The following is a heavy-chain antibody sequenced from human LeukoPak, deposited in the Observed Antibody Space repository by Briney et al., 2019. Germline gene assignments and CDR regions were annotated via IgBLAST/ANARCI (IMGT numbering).Heavy chain of an antibody. V-gene: IGHV3-23*01. Sequence: PGGSLRLSCAASGFTFSSYGMSWVRQAPGKGLEWVSAISGSGGSTYYADSVKGRFTISRDNSKNTLYLQMNSLRAEDTAVYYCAKAVIAAYCSSTSCYLSGPIDIWGQGTMVTVSS. CDR1: GFTFSSYG. J-gene: IGHJ3*02. D-gene: IGHD2-2*01. CDR2: ISGSGGST. CDR3: AKAVIAAYCSSTSCYLSGPIDI.